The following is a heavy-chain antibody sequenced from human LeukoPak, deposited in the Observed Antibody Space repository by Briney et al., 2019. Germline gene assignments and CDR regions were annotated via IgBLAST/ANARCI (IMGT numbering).Heavy chain of an antibody. CDR1: GGSFSGYY. Sequence: SETLSLTCAVYGGSFSGYYWSWIRQPPGKGLEWIGEINHSGSTNYNPSLKSRVTISVDTSKNQFSLKLSSVTAADTAVYYCAITVAGYFDYWGQGTLVTVSS. D-gene: IGHD6-19*01. CDR3: AITVAGYFDY. CDR2: INHSGST. J-gene: IGHJ4*02. V-gene: IGHV4-34*01.